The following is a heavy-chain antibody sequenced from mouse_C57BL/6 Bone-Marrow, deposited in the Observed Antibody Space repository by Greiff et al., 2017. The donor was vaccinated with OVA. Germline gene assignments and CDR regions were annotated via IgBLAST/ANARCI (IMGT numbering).Heavy chain of an antibody. D-gene: IGHD3-2*02. J-gene: IGHJ3*01. V-gene: IGHV1-81*01. CDR3: ARRRSRKLRLQPFFAY. Sequence: QVQLQQSGAELARPGASVKLSCKASGYTFTSYGISWVKQRTGQGLEWIGEIYPRSGNTYYNEKFKGKATLTADKSSSTAYMELSSLTSEDSAVYFCARRRSRKLRLQPFFAYWGQGTLVTVSA. CDR2: IYPRSGNT. CDR1: GYTFTSYG.